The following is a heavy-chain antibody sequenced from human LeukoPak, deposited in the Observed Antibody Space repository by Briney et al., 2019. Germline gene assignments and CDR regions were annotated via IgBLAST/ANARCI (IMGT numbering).Heavy chain of an antibody. V-gene: IGHV1-46*01. CDR2: INPSGGSA. Sequence: GASVTVSCKTSGYIFTSYHILWVRQAPGQGLEWMGIINPSGGSASYAQKFQGRVTMTRDTSTSRVYMELYSLRSEDTAAYYCARVSYSSSSGGANYFDYWGQGTLVTVPS. CDR1: GYIFTSYH. CDR3: ARVSYSSSSGGANYFDY. J-gene: IGHJ4*02. D-gene: IGHD6-6*01.